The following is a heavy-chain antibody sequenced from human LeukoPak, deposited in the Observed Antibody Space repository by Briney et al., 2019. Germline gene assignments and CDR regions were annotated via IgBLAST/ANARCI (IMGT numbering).Heavy chain of an antibody. CDR1: GGTFSSYA. CDR2: IIPIFGTA. Sequence: ASVKVSCKASGGTFSSYAISWVRQAPGQGLGWMGGIIPIFGTANYAQKFQGRVTITADESTSTAYMELSSLRSEDTAVYYCARGELDLVLCYWGQGTLVTVSS. CDR3: ARGELDLVLCY. J-gene: IGHJ4*01. D-gene: IGHD2/OR15-2a*01. V-gene: IGHV1-69*13.